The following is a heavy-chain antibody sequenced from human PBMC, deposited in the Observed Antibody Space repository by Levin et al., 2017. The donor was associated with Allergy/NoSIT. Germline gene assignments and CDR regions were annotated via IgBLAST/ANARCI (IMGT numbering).Heavy chain of an antibody. D-gene: IGHD3-22*01. V-gene: IGHV3-33*01. CDR3: AREVVTMITARYYYYYGMDV. J-gene: IGHJ6*02. CDR2: IWYDGSNK. Sequence: PGGSLRLSCAASGFTFSSYGMHWVRQAPGKGLEWVAVIWYDGSNKYYADSVKGRFTISRDNSKNTLYLQMNSLRAEDTAVYYCAREVVTMITARYYYYYGMDVWGQGTTVTVSS. CDR1: GFTFSSYG.